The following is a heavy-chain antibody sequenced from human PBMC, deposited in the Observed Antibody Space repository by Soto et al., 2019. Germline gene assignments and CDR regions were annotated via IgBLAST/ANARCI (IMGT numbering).Heavy chain of an antibody. CDR1: GLTFSDAW. J-gene: IGHJ4*02. D-gene: IGHD4-17*01. Sequence: GGSLRLSCIVSGLTFSDAWMGWVRQAPGKGLEWVGRIKSKTDGGTTDYAAPVKGRFTISRDDSKNTMYVQMDSLKIEDTGVYYCNTDDLRWSHWGQGTLVTVSS. V-gene: IGHV3-15*01. CDR2: IKSKTDGGTT. CDR3: NTDDLRWSH.